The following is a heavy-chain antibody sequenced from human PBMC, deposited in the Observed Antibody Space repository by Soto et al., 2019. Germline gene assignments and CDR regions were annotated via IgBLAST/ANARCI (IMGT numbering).Heavy chain of an antibody. CDR2: ISGCGGST. V-gene: IGHV3-23*01. Sequence: GGSLRLPCATSGCTFSNYALSWGRLAQEKGKEWVSAISGCGGSTYSADSVKCRFTFSRDNSRDTRYLQMNSLRVEYTGTYYCANGCAAAHPYHFDSWGQGSLVTVSS. CDR3: ANGCAAAHPYHFDS. CDR1: GCTFSNYA. J-gene: IGHJ4*03. D-gene: IGHD2-2*02.